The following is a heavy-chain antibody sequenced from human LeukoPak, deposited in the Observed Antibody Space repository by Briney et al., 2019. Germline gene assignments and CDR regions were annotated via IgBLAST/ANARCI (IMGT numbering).Heavy chain of an antibody. Sequence: SQTLSLTCAISGDSVSNNSAAWNWIRQSPSRGLEWLGRTYYRSQWHNEYAVSVKSRINVTPDTSKNQVSLQLNSVTLEDTAVYYCARGGSFAFDIWGQGTMVTVSA. CDR3: ARGGSFAFDI. J-gene: IGHJ3*02. D-gene: IGHD2-15*01. CDR2: TYYRSQWHN. CDR1: GDSVSNNSAA. V-gene: IGHV6-1*01.